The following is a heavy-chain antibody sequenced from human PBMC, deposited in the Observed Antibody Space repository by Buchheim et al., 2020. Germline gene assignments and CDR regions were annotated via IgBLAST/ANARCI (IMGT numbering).Heavy chain of an antibody. V-gene: IGHV3-74*01. D-gene: IGHD2-15*01. CDR3: TRSANFFRGMDV. Sequence: EERLVESGGGLGQPGGSLRLSCAASGFTFSSDWMHWVRQAPGKGLVWVSRINPDGSDTTYADSVKGRFTISRENGRNTQYLQMNSLRGEDTAIYYCTRSANFFRGMDVWGQGTT. CDR2: INPDGSDT. J-gene: IGHJ6*02. CDR1: GFTFSSDW.